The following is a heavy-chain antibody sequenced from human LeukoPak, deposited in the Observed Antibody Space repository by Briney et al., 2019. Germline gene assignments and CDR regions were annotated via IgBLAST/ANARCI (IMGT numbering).Heavy chain of an antibody. V-gene: IGHV1-18*01. CDR1: GYTFTSYG. Sequence: ASVKVSCKASGYTFTSYGISWVRQAPGRGLEWMGWISAYNGNTNYAQKLQGRVTMTTDTSTSTAYMELRSLRSDDTAVYYCARRRSGYSGQNWFDPWGQGTLVTVSS. D-gene: IGHD5-12*01. CDR2: ISAYNGNT. CDR3: ARRRSGYSGQNWFDP. J-gene: IGHJ5*02.